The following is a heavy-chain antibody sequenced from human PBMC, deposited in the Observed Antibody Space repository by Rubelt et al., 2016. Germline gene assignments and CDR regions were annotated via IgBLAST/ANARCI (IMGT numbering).Heavy chain of an antibody. V-gene: IGHV4-34*01. CDR1: SGSFSGYY. Sequence: QVQLQQWGAGLLKPSETLSLICAVYSGSFSGYYWTWIPQPPGKGLEWIGEINHSGSTNYNPSLKSRVTISVDTSKNQFSLKLNSVTAADTAVYYCARQVGSGKWYSDLWGRGTLVTVSS. CDR3: ARQVGSGKWYSDL. J-gene: IGHJ2*01. CDR2: INHSGST. D-gene: IGHD1-26*01.